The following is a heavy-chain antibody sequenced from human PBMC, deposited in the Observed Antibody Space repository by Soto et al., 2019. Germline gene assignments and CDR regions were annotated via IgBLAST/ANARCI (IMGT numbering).Heavy chain of an antibody. J-gene: IGHJ4*02. CDR1: GLTFSSNT. CDR3: ARDILDGEDY. Sequence: GGSLRLSCTVAGLTFSSNTMHWVRQAPGKGLEWVAIISYDGSSKYYADSVKGRFTISRDNSKNTLYLQMNSLRAEDTAMYYCARDILDGEDYWGQGTLVTVSS. V-gene: IGHV3-30-3*01. D-gene: IGHD3-10*01. CDR2: ISYDGSSK.